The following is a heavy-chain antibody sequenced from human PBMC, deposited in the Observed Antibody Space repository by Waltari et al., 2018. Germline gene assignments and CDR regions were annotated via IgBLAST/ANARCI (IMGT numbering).Heavy chain of an antibody. V-gene: IGHV4-59*01. CDR3: ARAPSSGWPFDY. Sequence: QVQLQESGPGLVKPSETLSLTCTVSGGSISSYYWSWIRQPPGKGLEWIGYIYYSGSTNYNPSLKSRVTISVDTSKNQFSLKLSSVTAADTAVYYCARAPSSGWPFDYWGQGTLVTVSS. CDR2: IYYSGST. J-gene: IGHJ4*02. CDR1: GGSISSYY. D-gene: IGHD6-19*01.